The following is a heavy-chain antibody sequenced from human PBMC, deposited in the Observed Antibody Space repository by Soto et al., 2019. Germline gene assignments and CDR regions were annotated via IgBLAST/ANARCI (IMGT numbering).Heavy chain of an antibody. CDR3: ARVGGKVSFFDY. CDR1: GFTFSSYE. Sequence: HPGGSLRLSCAASGFTFSSYEMNWVRQAPGKGLEWVSYISSSGSTIYYADSVKGRFTISRDNAKNSLYLQMNSLRAEDTAVYYCARVGGKVSFFDYWGQGTLVTVSS. J-gene: IGHJ4*02. V-gene: IGHV3-48*03. D-gene: IGHD2-15*01. CDR2: ISSSGSTI.